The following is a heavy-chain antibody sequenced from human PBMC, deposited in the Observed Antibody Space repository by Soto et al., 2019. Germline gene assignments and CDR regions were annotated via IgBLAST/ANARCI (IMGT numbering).Heavy chain of an antibody. D-gene: IGHD1-1*01. CDR2: IIPIFGTA. Sequence: GASVKVSCKASGGTFSSYAISWVRQAPGQGLEWMGGIIPIFGTANYAQKFQGRVTITADESTSTAYMELSSLRSEDTAVYYCASPQRRGYNAYNYYYGMDVWGQGTTVTVSS. CDR1: GGTFSSYA. J-gene: IGHJ6*02. V-gene: IGHV1-69*13. CDR3: ASPQRRGYNAYNYYYGMDV.